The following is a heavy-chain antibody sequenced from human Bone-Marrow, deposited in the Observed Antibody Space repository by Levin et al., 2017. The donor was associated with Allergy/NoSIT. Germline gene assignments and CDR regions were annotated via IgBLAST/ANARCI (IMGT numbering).Heavy chain of an antibody. CDR2: INSDGSST. CDR3: ARDRLVLAYCSSTSCRGGGVWFDP. D-gene: IGHD2-2*01. Sequence: GESLKISCAASGFTFSSYWMHWVRQAPGKGLVWVSRINSDGSSTSYADSVKGRFTISRDNAKNTLYLQMNSLRAEDTAVYYCARDRLVLAYCSSTSCRGGGVWFDPWGQGTLVTVSS. CDR1: GFTFSSYW. V-gene: IGHV3-74*01. J-gene: IGHJ5*02.